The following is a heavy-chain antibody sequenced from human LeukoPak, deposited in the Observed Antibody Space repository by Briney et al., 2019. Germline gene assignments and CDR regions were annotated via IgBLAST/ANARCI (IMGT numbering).Heavy chain of an antibody. D-gene: IGHD6-13*01. CDR3: ARIRPIAAAGTNYYYYGMDV. Sequence: SETLSLTCAVSGGSISSSNWWSWVRQPPGKGLEWIGEIYHSGSTNYNPSLKSRVTISVDKSKNQFSLKLSSVTAADTAVYYCARIRPIAAAGTNYYYYGMDVWGQGTTVTVSS. CDR2: IYHSGST. J-gene: IGHJ6*02. CDR1: GGSISSSNW. V-gene: IGHV4-4*02.